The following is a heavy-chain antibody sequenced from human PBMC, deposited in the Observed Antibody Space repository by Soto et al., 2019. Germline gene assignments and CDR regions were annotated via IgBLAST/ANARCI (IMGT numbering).Heavy chain of an antibody. V-gene: IGHV1-3*01. J-gene: IGHJ3*02. D-gene: IGHD6-19*01. CDR3: ARAAPPGIGLYSSGWSEFVFSAFDI. CDR1: GYTFTSYA. CDR2: INAGNGNT. Sequence: GASVKVSCKASGYTFTSYAMHWVRQAPGQRLEWMGWINAGNGNTKYSQKFQGRVTITRDTSASTAYMELSSLRSEDTAVYYCARAAPPGIGLYSSGWSEFVFSAFDIWGQGTMVTVSS.